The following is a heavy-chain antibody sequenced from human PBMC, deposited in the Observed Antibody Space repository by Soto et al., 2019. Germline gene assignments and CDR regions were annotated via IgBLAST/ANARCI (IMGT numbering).Heavy chain of an antibody. CDR2: VHHSGTS. CDR1: GGSFDEYF. CDR3: ARRKDSSRYSYGMDV. D-gene: IGHD6-13*01. V-gene: IGHV4-34*02. J-gene: IGHJ6*02. Sequence: QVALQQWGAGLLKPSQTLSLTCGVSGGSFDEYFWTWIRLTPGQGLEWIGEVHHSGTSYYNPSLKSPLAVSVATSKSQVSLTLTSVTAADTGVYYCARRKDSSRYSYGMDVWGQGTTVVVS.